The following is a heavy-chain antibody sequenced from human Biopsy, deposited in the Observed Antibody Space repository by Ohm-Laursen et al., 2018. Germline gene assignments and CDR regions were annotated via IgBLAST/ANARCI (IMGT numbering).Heavy chain of an antibody. V-gene: IGHV4-34*08. CDR3: GNEVHGRGY. D-gene: IGHD2-15*01. Sequence: SETLSLTCAVFGKTFSDYQWSWIRQPPGKGLEWIGQINQAGTTNYNPSLKSQVSISADASKYEFSLRLTSVTAADTAVYLCGNEVHGRGYWGLGAQVTVSS. CDR2: INQAGTT. CDR1: GKTFSDYQ. J-gene: IGHJ4*02.